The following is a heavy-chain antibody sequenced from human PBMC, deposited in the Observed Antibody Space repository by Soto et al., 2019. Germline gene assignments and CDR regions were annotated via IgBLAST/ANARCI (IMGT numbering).Heavy chain of an antibody. J-gene: IGHJ5*02. D-gene: IGHD3-10*01. CDR2: IYTTGSA. V-gene: IGHV4-4*07. Sequence: QVHLQESGPGLVKPSETLSLICSVSGGSLSDYFWSWIRQPAGKRLEWIGRIYTTGSANYNPSLRSRVTMSVDMSENQISLQLTSVTAADTAVYYCARTYYSGWGSYWRFEPWGQGTLVTVSS. CDR1: GGSLSDYF. CDR3: ARTYYSGWGSYWRFEP.